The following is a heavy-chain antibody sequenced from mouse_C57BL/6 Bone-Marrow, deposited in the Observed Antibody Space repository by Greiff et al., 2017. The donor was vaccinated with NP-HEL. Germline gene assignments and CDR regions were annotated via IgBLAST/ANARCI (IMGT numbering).Heavy chain of an antibody. CDR1: GYTFTDYN. CDR2: INPNNGGT. V-gene: IGHV1-18*01. D-gene: IGHD1-1*01. Sequence: VQLQQSGPELVKPGASVKIPCKASGYTFTDYNMDWVKQSHGKSLEWIGDINPNNGGTIYNQKFKGKATLTVDKSSSTAYMELRSLTSEDTAVYYCAIGGYGNFFAYWGQGTLVTVSA. J-gene: IGHJ3*01. CDR3: AIGGYGNFFAY.